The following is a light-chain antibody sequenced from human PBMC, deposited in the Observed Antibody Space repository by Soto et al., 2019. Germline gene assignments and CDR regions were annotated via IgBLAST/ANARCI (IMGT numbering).Light chain of an antibody. V-gene: IGKV3-20*01. CDR1: QSVSSNY. J-gene: IGKJ1*01. Sequence: DIVLTQSPGTLSLSPGERATLSCRASQSVSSNYLACYQQKPGQAPRLLIHGASTRATGVPDRFSGNGSGTDFTLTLSRLEPEDFAVYQCQQYGILSWTFGQGTQVEIK. CDR2: GAS. CDR3: QQYGILSWT.